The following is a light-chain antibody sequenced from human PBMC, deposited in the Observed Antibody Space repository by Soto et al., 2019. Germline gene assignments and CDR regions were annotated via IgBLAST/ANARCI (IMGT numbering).Light chain of an antibody. CDR2: AAS. CDR3: LQYYSYPLT. J-gene: IGKJ4*01. V-gene: IGKV1-8*01. Sequence: AIRMTQSPSSFSASTGDRVTITCRASQGISSYLAWYQQKPGKAPKLLIYAASTLQSGVPSRFSGSRSGTDFTLTISCLQSEDFATYYCLQYYSYPLTFGGGTKVEI. CDR1: QGISSY.